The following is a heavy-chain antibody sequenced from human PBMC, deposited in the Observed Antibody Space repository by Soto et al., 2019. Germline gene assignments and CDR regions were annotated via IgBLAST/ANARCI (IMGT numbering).Heavy chain of an antibody. D-gene: IGHD1-26*01. CDR3: AKRYSGSQLYLDY. Sequence: EVQLLESGGGLVQPGGSLRLSCAPSGFTFSTYAMSWVRQAPGKGLEWVSAISGTGGGTYYSDSVKGRFTISRDNSKNPLYLRMNSLRAEDTAVYYCAKRYSGSQLYLDYWGQGTLVTVSS. CDR2: ISGTGGGT. CDR1: GFTFSTYA. J-gene: IGHJ4*02. V-gene: IGHV3-23*01.